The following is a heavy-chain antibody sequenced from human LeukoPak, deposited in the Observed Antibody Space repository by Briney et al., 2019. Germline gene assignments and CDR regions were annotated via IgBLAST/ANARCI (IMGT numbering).Heavy chain of an antibody. Sequence: GASVKVSCKASGYTFTGYYMHWVRQAPGQGLEWMGIINPSGGSTSYAQKFQGRVTMTRDMSTSTVYMELSSLRSEDTAVYYCARERGGNDILTGYDYRGVYYFDYWGQGTLVTVSS. D-gene: IGHD3-9*01. CDR3: ARERGGNDILTGYDYRGVYYFDY. CDR1: GYTFTGYY. CDR2: INPSGGST. J-gene: IGHJ4*02. V-gene: IGHV1-46*01.